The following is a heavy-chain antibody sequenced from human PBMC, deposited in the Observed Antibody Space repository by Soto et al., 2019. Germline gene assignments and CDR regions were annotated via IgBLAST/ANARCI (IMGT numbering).Heavy chain of an antibody. CDR3: AKDQGSSWYEIDY. V-gene: IGHV3-23*01. Sequence: PGGSLRLSCAASGFTFSSYAMSWVRQAPGKGLEWVSAISGSGGSTYYADSVKGRFTISRDNSKNTLYLQMNSLRAEDTAIYYCAKDQGSSWYEIDYWGQGTLVTVSS. CDR1: GFTFSSYA. CDR2: ISGSGGST. J-gene: IGHJ4*02. D-gene: IGHD6-13*01.